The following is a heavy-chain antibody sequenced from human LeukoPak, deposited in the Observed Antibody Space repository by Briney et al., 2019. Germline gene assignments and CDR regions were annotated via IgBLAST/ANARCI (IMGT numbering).Heavy chain of an antibody. V-gene: IGHV3-11*01. CDR2: ISSSGSTI. CDR3: ARGKDGYKRGYPLGFDY. CDR1: GFTFSSYD. D-gene: IGHD5-24*01. J-gene: IGHJ4*02. Sequence: GGSLRLSCAASGFTFSSYDMSWVRQAPGKGLEWVSYISSSGSTIYYADSVKGRFTISRDNAKNSLYLQMNSLRADDTAVYYCARGKDGYKRGYPLGFDYWGQGTLVTVSS.